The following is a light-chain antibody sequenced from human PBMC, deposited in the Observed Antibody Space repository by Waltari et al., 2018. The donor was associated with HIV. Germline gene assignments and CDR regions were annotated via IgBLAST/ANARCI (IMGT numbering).Light chain of an antibody. CDR1: SSDVGGYNY. CDR2: EVN. V-gene: IGLV2-8*01. Sequence: QSALTQPPSASGSPGQSVTISCTGTSSDVGGYNYVSWYQHHPGKAPKLIIYEVNTRPSGVPDRFSGSKSGNTASLTVSGLQAEDEADYYCTSDAGGNPLYVFGTGTRITVL. J-gene: IGLJ1*01. CDR3: TSDAGGNPLYV.